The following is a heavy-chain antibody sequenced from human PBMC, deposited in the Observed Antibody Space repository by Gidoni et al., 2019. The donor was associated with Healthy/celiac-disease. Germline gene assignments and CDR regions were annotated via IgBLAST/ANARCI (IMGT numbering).Heavy chain of an antibody. D-gene: IGHD2-15*01. Sequence: QVQLVQSGAEVKKPGASVKVSCKASGYTFTGYYMHWVRQAPGQGLEWMGWINPNSGGTNYAQKFQGRVTMTRDTSISTAYMELSRLRSDDTAVYYCARDVYCSGGSCYYSAFGYWGQGTLVTVSS. CDR1: GYTFTGYY. V-gene: IGHV1-2*02. CDR3: ARDVYCSGGSCYYSAFGY. J-gene: IGHJ4*02. CDR2: INPNSGGT.